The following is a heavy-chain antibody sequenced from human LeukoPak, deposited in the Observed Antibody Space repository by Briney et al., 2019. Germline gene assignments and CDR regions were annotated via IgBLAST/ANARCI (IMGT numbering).Heavy chain of an antibody. CDR1: GFTFSSYA. J-gene: IGHJ5*02. D-gene: IGHD6-13*01. V-gene: IGHV3-33*08. CDR3: AREGIAAAGPRGWFDP. CDR2: IWYDGSNK. Sequence: GGSLRLSCAASGFTFSSYAMSWVRQAPGKGLEWVAVIWYDGSNKYYADSVKGRFTISRDNSKNTLYLQMNSLRAEDTAVYYYAREGIAAAGPRGWFDPWGQGTLVTVSS.